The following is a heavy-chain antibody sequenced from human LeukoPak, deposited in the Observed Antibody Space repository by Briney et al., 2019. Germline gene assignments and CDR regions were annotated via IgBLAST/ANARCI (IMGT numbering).Heavy chain of an antibody. Sequence: SETLSLTCTVSGDSISSYYWSWIRQPAGKGLEWIGRIYISGSTNYNPSLKSRVTMSVDTSKNQFSLKLSSVTAADTAVYYCARGGQTGSYSSGWHGGFDYWGQGTLVTVSS. V-gene: IGHV4-4*07. CDR2: IYISGST. CDR3: ARGGQTGSYSSGWHGGFDY. CDR1: GDSISSYY. D-gene: IGHD6-19*01. J-gene: IGHJ4*02.